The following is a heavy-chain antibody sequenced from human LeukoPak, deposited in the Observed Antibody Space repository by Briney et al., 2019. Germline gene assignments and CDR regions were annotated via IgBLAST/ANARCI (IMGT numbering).Heavy chain of an antibody. CDR3: AKEHYDILTGPQRRFDY. D-gene: IGHD3-9*01. Sequence: GGSLRLSCAASGFTFSSYAMSWVRQAPGKGLEWVSAISGSGGNTYYADSVKGRFTISRDNSKNTLYLQMNSLRAEDTAVYYCAKEHYDILTGPQRRFDYWGQGTLVTVSS. CDR2: ISGSGGNT. J-gene: IGHJ4*02. CDR1: GFTFSSYA. V-gene: IGHV3-23*01.